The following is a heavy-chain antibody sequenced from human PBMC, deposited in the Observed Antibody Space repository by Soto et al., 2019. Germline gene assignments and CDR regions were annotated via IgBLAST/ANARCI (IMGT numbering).Heavy chain of an antibody. Sequence: GESLKISCAASGFTFSSYGMHWVRQAPGKGLEWVAVIWYDGSNKYYADSVKGRFTISRDNSKNTLYLQMNSLRAEDTAVYYCARDFGTPLWASGSYYLDYWGQGTLVTVSS. D-gene: IGHD3-10*01. CDR3: ARDFGTPLWASGSYYLDY. V-gene: IGHV3-33*01. CDR2: IWYDGSNK. CDR1: GFTFSSYG. J-gene: IGHJ4*02.